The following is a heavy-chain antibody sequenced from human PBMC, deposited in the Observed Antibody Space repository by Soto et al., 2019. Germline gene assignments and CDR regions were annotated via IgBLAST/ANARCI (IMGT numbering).Heavy chain of an antibody. Sequence: QVQLVQSGAEVKKPGSSVKVSCKASGGTFSSYTISWVRQAPGQGLEWMGRIIPILGIANYAQKFQGRVTITADKSTSTAYMELSSLRSEDTAVYYCARGIAVAGQDYYYYYGMDVWGQGTTVTVSS. CDR3: ARGIAVAGQDYYYYYGMDV. D-gene: IGHD6-19*01. CDR2: IIPILGIA. CDR1: GGTFSSYT. J-gene: IGHJ6*02. V-gene: IGHV1-69*02.